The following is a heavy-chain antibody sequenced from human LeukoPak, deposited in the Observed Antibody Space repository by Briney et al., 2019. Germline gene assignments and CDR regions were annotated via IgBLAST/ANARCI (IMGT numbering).Heavy chain of an antibody. J-gene: IGHJ4*02. V-gene: IGHV3-30*18. D-gene: IGHD3-22*01. CDR1: GFTFSSYA. Sequence: GGSLRLSCAASGFTFSSYAMSWVRQAPGKGLEWVAVISYDVGKKYYADSVKGRFTISRDNSKNTLYLQMNSLRAEDTAVYYCAKDDYYDTSGYRDWGQGTLVTVSS. CDR2: ISYDVGKK. CDR3: AKDDYYDTSGYRD.